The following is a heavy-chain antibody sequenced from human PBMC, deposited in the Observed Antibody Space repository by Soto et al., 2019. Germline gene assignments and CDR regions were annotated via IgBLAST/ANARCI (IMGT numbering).Heavy chain of an antibody. V-gene: IGHV1-69*13. D-gene: IGHD3-22*01. CDR1: GGTFSSYA. CDR3: ARPLPPRYYDSSGYYF. J-gene: IGHJ4*02. Sequence: SVKVSCKASGGTFSSYAISWVRQAPGQGLEWMGGIIPIFGTANYAQKFQGRVTITADESTSTAYMELSSLRSEDTAVYYCARPLPPRYYDSSGYYFWGQGTLVTVSS. CDR2: IIPIFGTA.